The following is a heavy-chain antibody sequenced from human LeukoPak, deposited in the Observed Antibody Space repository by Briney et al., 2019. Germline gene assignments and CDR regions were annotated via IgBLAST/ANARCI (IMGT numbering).Heavy chain of an antibody. CDR3: ARGAKNGYYDSSGYVDY. CDR2: IYYSGST. CDR1: GGSISSGGYY. V-gene: IGHV4-31*03. Sequence: PSETLSLTCTVSGGSISSGGYYWSWIRQHPGKGLEWIGYIYYSGSTYYNPSLKSRVTISVDTSKNQFSLKLSSVTAADTAVYYCARGAKNGYYDSSGYVDYWGQGTLVTVSS. J-gene: IGHJ4*02. D-gene: IGHD3-22*01.